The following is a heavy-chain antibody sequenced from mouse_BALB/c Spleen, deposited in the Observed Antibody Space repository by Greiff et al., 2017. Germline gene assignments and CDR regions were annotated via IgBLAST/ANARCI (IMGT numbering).Heavy chain of an antibody. CDR1: GYTFTSYW. V-gene: IGHV1S22*01. Sequence: LQQPGSELVRPGASVKLSCKASGYTFTSYWMHWVKQRHGQGLEWIGNIYPGSGGTNYDEKFKSKGTLTVDTSSSTAYMHLSSLTSEDSAVYYCTRDHSGSGVGFAYWGQGTLVTVSA. J-gene: IGHJ3*01. D-gene: IGHD1-1*01. CDR3: TRDHSGSGVGFAY. CDR2: IYPGSGGT.